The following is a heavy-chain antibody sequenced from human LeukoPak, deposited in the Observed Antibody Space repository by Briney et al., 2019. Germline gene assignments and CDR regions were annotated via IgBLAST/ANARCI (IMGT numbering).Heavy chain of an antibody. CDR2: ISASSSSI. CDR1: GFTFSSYS. CDR3: ARFPMVRGVIYAFDI. D-gene: IGHD3-10*01. J-gene: IGHJ3*02. V-gene: IGHV3-21*01. Sequence: GGSLRLSCAASGFTFSSYSMHWVRQAPGKGLEWVSSISASSSSIYYADSVKGRFTISRDNAKNSLYLQMNSLRAEDTAVYYCARFPMVRGVIYAFDIWGQGTMVTVSS.